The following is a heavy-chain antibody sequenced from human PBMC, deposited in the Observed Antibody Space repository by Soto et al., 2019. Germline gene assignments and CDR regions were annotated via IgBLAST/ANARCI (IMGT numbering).Heavy chain of an antibody. CDR1: GGSISSGDYY. CDR3: AREPTMVRGVILYP. Sequence: SETLSLTCTVSGGSISSGDYYWSWIRQPPGKGLEWIGYIYYSGSTYYNPSLKSRVTISVDTSKNQFSLKLSSVTAADTAVYYCAREPTMVRGVILYPWGQGTLVTVSS. D-gene: IGHD3-10*01. V-gene: IGHV4-30-4*01. CDR2: IYYSGST. J-gene: IGHJ5*02.